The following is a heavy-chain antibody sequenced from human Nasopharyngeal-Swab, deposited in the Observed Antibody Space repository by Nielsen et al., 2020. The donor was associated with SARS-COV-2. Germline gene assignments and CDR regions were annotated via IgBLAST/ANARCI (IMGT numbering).Heavy chain of an antibody. CDR2: IIPIFGTA. CDR3: ASRGGRWLQPVGYGMDV. Sequence: SVKVSCKASGGTFSSYAISWVRQAPGQGLEWMGGIIPIFGTANYAQKFQGRVTITADESTSTAYMELSSLRSEETAVYYCASRGGRWLQPVGYGMDVWGQGTTVTVSS. D-gene: IGHD5-24*01. V-gene: IGHV1-69*13. J-gene: IGHJ6*02. CDR1: GGTFSSYA.